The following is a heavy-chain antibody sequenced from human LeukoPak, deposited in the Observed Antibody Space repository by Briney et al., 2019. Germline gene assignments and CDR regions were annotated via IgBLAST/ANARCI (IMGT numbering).Heavy chain of an antibody. J-gene: IGHJ4*02. CDR2: IYYSGST. D-gene: IGHD6-19*01. CDR3: ARGIAVAGTKGVYFDY. V-gene: IGHV4-59*12. CDR1: GGSISSYY. Sequence: PSETLSLTCTVSGGSISSYYWSWIRQPPGKGLEWIGYIYYSGSTNYNPSLKSRVTISVDTSKNQFSLKLSSVTAADTAVYYCARGIAVAGTKGVYFDYWGQGTLVTVSS.